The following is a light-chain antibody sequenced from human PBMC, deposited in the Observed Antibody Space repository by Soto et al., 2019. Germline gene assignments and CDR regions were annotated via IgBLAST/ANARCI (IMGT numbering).Light chain of an antibody. CDR3: TSWTTSTTMI. CDR2: DVN. CDR1: SSDIGAYNF. J-gene: IGLJ2*01. V-gene: IGLV2-14*03. Sequence: QSVLTQPASVSGSPGQSITISCTGTSSDIGAYNFVSWYQQHPGKAPQLMLYDVNIRPSGVSNGFSGSKAGNTASLTSSGLQAEDEADYYCTSWTTSTTMIFGGGTKLAVL.